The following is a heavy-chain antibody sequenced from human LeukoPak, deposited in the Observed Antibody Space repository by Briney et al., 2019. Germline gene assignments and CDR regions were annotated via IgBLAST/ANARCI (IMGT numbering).Heavy chain of an antibody. J-gene: IGHJ4*02. CDR3: ARGVGSGWFDY. Sequence: SETLSLTCTVSGGSISSYYWGWIRQPAGKGREWLGRIYTSGSTNYNPSLKSRVTMSVDTSKNQFSLKLSSVTAADTAVYYCARGVGSGWFDYWGQGTLVTVSS. V-gene: IGHV4-4*07. CDR2: IYTSGST. D-gene: IGHD6-19*01. CDR1: GGSISSYY.